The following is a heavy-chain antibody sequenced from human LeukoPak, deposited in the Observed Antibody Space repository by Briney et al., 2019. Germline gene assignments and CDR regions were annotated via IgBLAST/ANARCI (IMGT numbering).Heavy chain of an antibody. V-gene: IGHV3-7*01. D-gene: IGHD3-16*01. Sequence: GGSLRLSCAASGFSFSGYWMSWVRQAPGKGLEWVANIKQDGSEKYYVDSVKGRFTISRDNAKNSLYLQMNSLRAEDTAVYYCVGHSDYWGQGTLATVSS. CDR3: VGHSDY. J-gene: IGHJ4*02. CDR1: GFSFSGYW. CDR2: IKQDGSEK.